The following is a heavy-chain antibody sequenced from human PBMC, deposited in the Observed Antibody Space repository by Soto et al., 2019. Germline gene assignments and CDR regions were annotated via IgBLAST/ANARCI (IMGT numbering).Heavy chain of an antibody. V-gene: IGHV4-34*01. D-gene: IGHD5-12*01. CDR2: INHSGST. J-gene: IGHJ4*02. Sequence: SETLSLTCAVYGGSFSGYYWSWIRQPPGKGLEWIGEINHSGSTNYNPSLKSRVTISVDTSKNQSSLKLSSVTAADTAVYYCARFGGTVVQGGWLRPRWFDYWGQGTLVTVSS. CDR3: ARFGGTVVQGGWLRPRWFDY. CDR1: GGSFSGYY.